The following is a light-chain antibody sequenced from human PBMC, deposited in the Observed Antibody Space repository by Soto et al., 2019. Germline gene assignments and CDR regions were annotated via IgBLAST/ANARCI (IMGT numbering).Light chain of an antibody. Sequence: QSVLTQPPSASGTPGQRVTISCSGSSSNIGSYTVNWYQQLPGTAPKLLIYNNGQRPSGVPDRFSGSKSGTSASLAISGLQSEDEADYFCAVWDDCLNGLFVFGTGTKVTVL. CDR1: SSNIGSYT. V-gene: IGLV1-44*01. CDR3: AVWDDCLNGLFV. J-gene: IGLJ1*01. CDR2: NNG.